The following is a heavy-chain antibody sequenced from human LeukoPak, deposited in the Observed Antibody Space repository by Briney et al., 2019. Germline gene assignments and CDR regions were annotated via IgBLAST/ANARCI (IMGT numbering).Heavy chain of an antibody. CDR3: AGHRGAGLSARWRGNWFDP. D-gene: IGHD6-6*01. CDR2: INHSGGT. CDR1: GGSISSGSYY. Sequence: PSETLSLTCTVSGGSISSGSYYWSWILQPAGKGLEWIGEINHSGGTNYNPSLKSRVTISVDTSKNQFSLKLSSVTAADTAVYYCAGHRGAGLSARWRGNWFDPWGQGTLVTASS. J-gene: IGHJ5*02. V-gene: IGHV4-61*10.